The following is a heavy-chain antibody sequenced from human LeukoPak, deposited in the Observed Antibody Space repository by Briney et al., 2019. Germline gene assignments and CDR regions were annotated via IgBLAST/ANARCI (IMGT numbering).Heavy chain of an antibody. V-gene: IGHV3-30*02. CDR3: AKDLGQDAFDI. CDR2: IWYDGSDK. J-gene: IGHJ3*02. D-gene: IGHD7-27*01. Sequence: GGSLRLSCAASGFTFSTYGMHWVRQAPGKGLEWVAIIWYDGSDKYYADSVKGRFTISRDNSKNTLYLQMNSLRAEDTAVYYCAKDLGQDAFDIWGQGTMVTVSS. CDR1: GFTFSTYG.